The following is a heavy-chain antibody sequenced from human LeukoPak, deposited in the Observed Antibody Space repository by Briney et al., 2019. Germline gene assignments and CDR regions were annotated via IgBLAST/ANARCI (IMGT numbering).Heavy chain of an antibody. Sequence: AGGSLRLSCAASGFTFSSYEMNWVRQAPGKGLEWVSYISSSGSTIYYADSVKGRFTTSRDNAKNSLYLQMNSLRAEDTAVYYCARNNYYGSGSPFDYWGQGTLVTVSS. V-gene: IGHV3-48*03. CDR2: ISSSGSTI. D-gene: IGHD3-10*01. CDR1: GFTFSSYE. J-gene: IGHJ4*02. CDR3: ARNNYYGSGSPFDY.